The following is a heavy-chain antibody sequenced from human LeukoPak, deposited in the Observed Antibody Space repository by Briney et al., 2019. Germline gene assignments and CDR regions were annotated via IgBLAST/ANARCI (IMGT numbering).Heavy chain of an antibody. D-gene: IGHD5-18*01. V-gene: IGHV1-69*06. Sequence: SVKVSCKASGGTFSSYAISWVRQAPGQGLEWMGGIIPIFGTANYAQKFQGRVTITADKSTSTAYMELNSLRAEDMALYYCAKDISSYGYDAFDIWGQGTMVTVSS. CDR3: AKDISSYGYDAFDI. CDR2: IIPIFGTA. CDR1: GGTFSSYA. J-gene: IGHJ3*02.